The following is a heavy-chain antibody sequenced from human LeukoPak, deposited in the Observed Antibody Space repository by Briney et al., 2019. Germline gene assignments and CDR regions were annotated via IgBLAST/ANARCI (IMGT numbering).Heavy chain of an antibody. Sequence: SETLSLTCTVSGGSISSYYWSWIRQPAGKGLGWIGRIYTSGSTNYNPSLKSRVTISVDTSKNQFSLKLSSVTAADTAVYYCARYYYDSSGYWIFDYWGQGTLVTVSS. J-gene: IGHJ4*02. CDR1: GGSISSYY. CDR3: ARYYYDSSGYWIFDY. D-gene: IGHD3-22*01. V-gene: IGHV4-4*07. CDR2: IYTSGST.